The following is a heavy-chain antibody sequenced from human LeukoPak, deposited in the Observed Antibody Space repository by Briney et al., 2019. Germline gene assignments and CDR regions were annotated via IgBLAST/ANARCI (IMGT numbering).Heavy chain of an antibody. J-gene: IGHJ5*02. Sequence: GGSLKLLCAVSGFRGSDYYMSWVRPAPGEGLEWVGLIRDSGEAFYADFARGRFAISRDESENTLYLQMNSLRVEDTAVYFCARDRAANQDWVEFDPWGQGTPVIVSS. CDR1: GFRGSDYY. V-gene: IGHV3-66*03. CDR3: ARDRAANQDWVEFDP. CDR2: IRDSGEA. D-gene: IGHD3/OR15-3a*01.